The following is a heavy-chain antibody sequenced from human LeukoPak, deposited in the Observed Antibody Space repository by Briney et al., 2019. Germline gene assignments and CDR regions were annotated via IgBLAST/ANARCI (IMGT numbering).Heavy chain of an antibody. CDR1: GFTFGGSA. CDR2: IDKKDKGYATAT. D-gene: IGHD1-26*01. Sequence: GGSLRLSCAASGFTFGGSAIHWVRQSSGKGLEWVGQIDKKDKGYATATAYAASVKGRFTISRDDSINTAYLQMKSLKTEDAALYYCTRDSGTYNWFDPWGQGTLVTVSS. V-gene: IGHV3-73*01. J-gene: IGHJ5*02. CDR3: TRDSGTYNWFDP.